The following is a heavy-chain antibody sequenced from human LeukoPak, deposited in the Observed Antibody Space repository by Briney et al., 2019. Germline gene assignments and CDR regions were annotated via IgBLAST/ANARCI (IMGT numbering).Heavy chain of an antibody. J-gene: IGHJ4*01. CDR2: ISGSGGST. Sequence: GGSLRLSCAASGFTFTNYAMSWVRQAPGKGLEWVSGISGSGGSTYHADSVKGRFIISRDSSNNTLYLQMNSLRAEDTAVYYCARFDGMTTLTSFDYWGQEPWSPSPQ. V-gene: IGHV3-23*01. CDR1: GFTFTNYA. CDR3: ARFDGMTTLTSFDY. D-gene: IGHD4-17*01.